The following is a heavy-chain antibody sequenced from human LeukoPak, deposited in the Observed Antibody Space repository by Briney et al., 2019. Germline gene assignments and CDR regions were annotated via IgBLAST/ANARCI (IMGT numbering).Heavy chain of an antibody. CDR3: VRGSSVTMVRGVIVTYGLDV. J-gene: IGHJ6*02. CDR2: IYHSGDT. V-gene: IGHV4-30-2*06. D-gene: IGHD3-10*01. CDR1: GGFIRSSGYS. Sequence: PSQTLSLTCGVSGGFIRSSGYSWSWIRQSLGMGLEWIGNIYHSGDTYYNPSLKNRLTISVDRLKNQFSLRLTSVTAADTAVYYCVRGSSVTMVRGVIVTYGLDVWGQGTTVTVSS.